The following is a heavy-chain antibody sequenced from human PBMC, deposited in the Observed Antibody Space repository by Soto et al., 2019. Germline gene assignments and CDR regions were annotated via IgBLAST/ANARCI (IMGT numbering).Heavy chain of an antibody. J-gene: IGHJ4*02. D-gene: IGHD6-13*01. CDR3: ARSPRSSPYFDY. CDR2: IYPGDSET. V-gene: IGHV5-51*01. Sequence: GESLKISCQCSGYTFSNFWIAWVRQLPGKGLEYMGIIYPGDSETRYSPSFHGKVTISADRSIGTAYLQWSSLEASDSAFYFCARSPRSSPYFDYWGQGALVTDS. CDR1: GYTFSNFW.